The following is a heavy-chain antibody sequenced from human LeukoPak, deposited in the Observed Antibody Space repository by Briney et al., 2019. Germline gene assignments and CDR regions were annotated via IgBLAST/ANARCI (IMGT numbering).Heavy chain of an antibody. CDR2: IRYDGSNH. J-gene: IGHJ4*02. V-gene: IGHV3-30*02. CDR3: AKDVRRGYNYGYDQFAY. Sequence: GGSLRLSCVVSGFTFSNYGMHWARQAPGKGLEWVAFIRYDGSNHSYANSVKGRFTVPRDNSKNTLYLQMNSLRAGDTAVYYCAKDVRRGYNYGYDQFAYWGQGTLVTVSS. D-gene: IGHD5-18*01. CDR1: GFTFSNYG.